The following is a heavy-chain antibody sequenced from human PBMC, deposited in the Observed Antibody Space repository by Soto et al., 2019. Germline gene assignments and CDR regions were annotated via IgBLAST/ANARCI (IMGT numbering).Heavy chain of an antibody. V-gene: IGHV1-69*01. J-gene: IGHJ6*02. D-gene: IGHD3-10*01. Sequence: QVQLVQSGAEVRKPGSSVRVSCKTSGATFSSCAISWVRQAPGQGLEWMGGIIPIFGMTIYAQKFQGRVTVTADDSTSTVYMELSSLRSEDTAVYYCARDWYYYASGSSQSRTYYYYGMDVWGQGTTVTVSS. CDR1: GATFSSCA. CDR2: IIPIFGMT. CDR3: ARDWYYYASGSSQSRTYYYYGMDV.